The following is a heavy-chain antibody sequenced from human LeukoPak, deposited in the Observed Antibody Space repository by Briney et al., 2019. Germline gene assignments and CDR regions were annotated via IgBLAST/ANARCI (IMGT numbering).Heavy chain of an antibody. CDR1: GFTVSNNY. CDR2: IYSDGTT. J-gene: IGHJ4*02. Sequence: PGGSLRLSCAASGFTVSNNYMTWFRQAPGMGLEWVSLIYSDGTTYYADSVKGRFAISRDNARNSLFLQMNSLRAEDSGIYYCARDPRLEISGMVIDMLDYWGQGTLVTVSS. CDR3: ARDPRLEISGMVIDMLDY. V-gene: IGHV3-53*01. D-gene: IGHD3-3*01.